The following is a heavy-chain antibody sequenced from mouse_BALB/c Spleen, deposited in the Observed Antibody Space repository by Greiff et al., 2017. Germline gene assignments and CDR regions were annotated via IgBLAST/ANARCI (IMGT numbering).Heavy chain of an antibody. J-gene: IGHJ2*01. Sequence: QVQLQQPGAELVRPGASVKLSCKASGYTFTSHWINWVKQRPGPGLEWIGNIYPSDSYTNYNQKFKDKATLTVDKSSSTAYMQLSSPTTEKSAVNYCTRGGTTAYYFDWWGEGSTRTGSS. CDR2: IYPSDSYT. CDR1: GYTFTSHW. V-gene: IGHV1-69*02. CDR3: TRGGTTAYYFDW. D-gene: IGHD1-2*01.